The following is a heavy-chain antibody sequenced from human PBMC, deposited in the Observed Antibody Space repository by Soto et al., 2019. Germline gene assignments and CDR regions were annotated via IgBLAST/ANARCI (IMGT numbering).Heavy chain of an antibody. CDR1: GGTFSSYA. CDR2: IIPIFGTA. J-gene: IGHJ3*02. CDR3: ARAQGYSAAFDI. D-gene: IGHD3-22*01. V-gene: IGHV1-69*13. Sequence: GASVKVSCKASGGTFSSYAISWVRQAPGQGREWMGGIIPIFGTANYAQKFQGRVTITADESTSTAYMELSSMRFEDRAVYYCARAQGYSAAFDIWGQGTMVTVSS.